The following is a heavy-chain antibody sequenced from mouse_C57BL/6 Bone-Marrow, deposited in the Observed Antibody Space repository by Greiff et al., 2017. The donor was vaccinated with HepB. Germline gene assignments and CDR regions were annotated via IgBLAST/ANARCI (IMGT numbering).Heavy chain of an antibody. CDR1: GYTFTSYW. J-gene: IGHJ3*01. D-gene: IGHD2-1*01. Sequence: QVQLQQPGAELVMPGASVKLSCKASGYTFTSYWMHWVKQRPGQGLEWIGEIDPSDSYTNYNQKFKGKSTLTVDKSSSTAYMQLSSLTSEDSAVYYCARARGNYEFAYWGQGTLVTVSA. CDR3: ARARGNYEFAY. CDR2: IDPSDSYT. V-gene: IGHV1-69*01.